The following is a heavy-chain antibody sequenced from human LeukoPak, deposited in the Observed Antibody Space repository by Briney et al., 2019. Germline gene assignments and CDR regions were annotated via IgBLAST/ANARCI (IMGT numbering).Heavy chain of an antibody. CDR1: GYTFTGYY. Sequence: EASVKVSCKASGYTFTGYYMHWVRQAPGQGLEWMGWINPNSGGTNYAQKFQGRVTMTRDTSISIAYMELSRLRSDDTAVYYCARASSSWYLAWYYYYMDVWGKGTTVTVSS. CDR2: INPNSGGT. J-gene: IGHJ6*03. V-gene: IGHV1-2*02. D-gene: IGHD6-13*01. CDR3: ARASSSWYLAWYYYYMDV.